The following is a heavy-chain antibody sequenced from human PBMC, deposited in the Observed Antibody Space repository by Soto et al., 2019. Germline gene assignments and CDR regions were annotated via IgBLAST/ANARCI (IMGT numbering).Heavy chain of an antibody. J-gene: IGHJ4*02. CDR2: IYYSGST. CDR1: GGSISSGDYY. D-gene: IGHD2-2*01. CDR3: ALTNRGSTAPPFNN. Sequence: SETLSLTCHVSGGSISSGDYYWSLILKPPWKGLEGIVYIYYSGSTYYNPSLKMRCTISLDTSKNQFSLKLSSVTAADTAFYYWALTNRGSTAPPFNNWGQVTRVTVSS. V-gene: IGHV4-30-4*01.